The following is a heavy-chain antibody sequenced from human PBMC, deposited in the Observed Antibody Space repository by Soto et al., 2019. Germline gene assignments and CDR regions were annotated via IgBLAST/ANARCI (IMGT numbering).Heavy chain of an antibody. CDR1: GLSINSNYF. CDR2: IYFGGNT. J-gene: IGHJ5*01. CDR3: ARLGAFYHSHDS. D-gene: IGHD3-3*02. Sequence: SEILSLTCAFSGLSINSNYFWGWIRQTPGRGLEWIGSIYFGGNTYYTPSLKSRVTISADLSKNQFSLELDSVTAADTAVYYCARLGAFYHSHDSWGPGTLVTVSS. V-gene: IGHV4-39*01.